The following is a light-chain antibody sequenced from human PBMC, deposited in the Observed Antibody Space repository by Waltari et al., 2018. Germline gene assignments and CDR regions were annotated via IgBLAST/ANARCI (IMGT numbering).Light chain of an antibody. J-gene: IGLJ2*01. CDR1: NIGTDL. CDR2: GNS. Sequence: SYDLTQPPSVSVSPGQTARITCGGYNIGTDLVNWYRQKPPQAPVLVIHGNSERPSGIPERFSGSKSGTTATLTISGVEAGDEADYYCQVWDISSDHHVLFGGGTRLTVL. CDR3: QVWDISSDHHVL. V-gene: IGLV3-21*02.